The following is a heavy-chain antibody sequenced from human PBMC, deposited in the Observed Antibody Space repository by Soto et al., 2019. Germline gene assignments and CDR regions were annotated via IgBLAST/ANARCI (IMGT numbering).Heavy chain of an antibody. CDR2: IQSGGPT. CDR1: GFTVSSKY. Sequence: EVQLVESGGGVVQPGGSLRLSCAASGFTVSSKYMSWVRQAPGKRLEWVSLIQSGGPTYYADSVKGRFTISRDTSENTGHLQMDSLRAEDTAVYYCARDDVLCDGGRCYGGPLDVWGKGTKVSVSS. D-gene: IGHD2-15*01. J-gene: IGHJ6*04. V-gene: IGHV3-66*01. CDR3: ARDDVLCDGGRCYGGPLDV.